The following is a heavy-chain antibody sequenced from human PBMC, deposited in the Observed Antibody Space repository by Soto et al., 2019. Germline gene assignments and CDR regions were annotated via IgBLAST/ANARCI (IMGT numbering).Heavy chain of an antibody. D-gene: IGHD2-15*01. CDR1: GYSFTSYW. V-gene: IGHV5-51*01. J-gene: IGHJ4*02. CDR3: ARRESDGGKAPTLHY. Sequence: GESLKISCKGSGYSFTSYWIGWVRQMPGKGLEWMGIIYPGDSDTRYSPSFQGQVTISADKSISTAYLRWSSLKAPDTAMYYCARRESDGGKAPTLHYWGQGTLVTVSS. CDR2: IYPGDSDT.